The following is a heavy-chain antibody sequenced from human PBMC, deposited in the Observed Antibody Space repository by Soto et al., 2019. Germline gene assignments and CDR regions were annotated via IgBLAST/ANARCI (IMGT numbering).Heavy chain of an antibody. CDR1: GFTFSSYA. Sequence: GGSLRLSCAASGFTFSSYAMSWVRQAPGKGLEWVSAISGSGGSTYYADSVKGRFTISRDNSKNTLYLQMNSLRAEDTAVYYCAKDPSFGSSSSYGPGGDYWGQGTLVTVSS. D-gene: IGHD6-6*01. V-gene: IGHV3-23*01. J-gene: IGHJ4*02. CDR2: ISGSGGST. CDR3: AKDPSFGSSSSYGPGGDY.